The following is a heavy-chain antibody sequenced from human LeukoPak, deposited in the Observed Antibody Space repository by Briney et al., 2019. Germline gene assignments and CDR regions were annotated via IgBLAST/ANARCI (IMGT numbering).Heavy chain of an antibody. D-gene: IGHD2-2*01. CDR3: ALFPSTNHPLAY. J-gene: IGHJ4*02. Sequence: GASVKVSCKASGYTFTGYYMHWVRQAPGQGLEWIGWINPNSGGTNYAQKFQGRVTVTRDTSISTAYMELCRLKSDDTAVYYCALFPSTNHPLAYWGQGTLVTVSS. CDR1: GYTFTGYY. V-gene: IGHV1-2*02. CDR2: INPNSGGT.